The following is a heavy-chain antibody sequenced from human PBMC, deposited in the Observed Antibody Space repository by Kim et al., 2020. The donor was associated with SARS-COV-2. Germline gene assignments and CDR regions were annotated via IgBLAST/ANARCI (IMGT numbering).Heavy chain of an antibody. Sequence: GGSLRLSCAASGFTFSSYAMSWVRQAPGKGLEWVSAISGSGGSTYYADSVKGRFTISRDNSKNTLYLQMNSLRAEDTAVSYCAKTGEKDHACGAYYDFWSRYSVTATPPVNWFDPWGQGTLLTVSS. V-gene: IGHV3-23*01. CDR3: AKTGEKDHACGAYYDFWSRYSVTATPPVNWFDP. CDR1: GFTFSSYA. J-gene: IGHJ5*02. CDR2: ISGSGGST. D-gene: IGHD3-3*01.